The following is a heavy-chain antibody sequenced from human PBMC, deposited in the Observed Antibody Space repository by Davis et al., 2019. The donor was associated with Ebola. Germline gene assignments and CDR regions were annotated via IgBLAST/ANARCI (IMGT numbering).Heavy chain of an antibody. Sequence: GGSLRLSCAVSGFNFSHYAMSWVRQAPGKGLEWVAVIWNDASKKYYADSVKGRFTISRDNSKNTVYLQVNSLRAEDTAVYYCARDMSAYDTLGYGLDVWGQGTTVTVSS. D-gene: IGHD5-12*01. CDR2: IWNDASKK. J-gene: IGHJ6*02. V-gene: IGHV3-33*08. CDR1: GFNFSHYA. CDR3: ARDMSAYDTLGYGLDV.